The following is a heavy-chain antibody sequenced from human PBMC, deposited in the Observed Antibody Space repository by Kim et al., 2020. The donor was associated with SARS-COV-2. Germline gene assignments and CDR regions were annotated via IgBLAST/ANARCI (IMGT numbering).Heavy chain of an antibody. CDR1: GGTFSSYA. V-gene: IGHV1-69*13. J-gene: IGHJ5*02. CDR2: IIPIFGTA. D-gene: IGHD3-22*01. CDR3: ARRTKGYYYDSSAWFDP. Sequence: SVKVSCKASGGTFSSYAISWVRQAPGQGLEWMGGIIPIFGTANYAQKFQGRVTITADESTSTAYMELSSLRSEDTAVYYCARRTKGYYYDSSAWFDPWGQGTLVTVSS.